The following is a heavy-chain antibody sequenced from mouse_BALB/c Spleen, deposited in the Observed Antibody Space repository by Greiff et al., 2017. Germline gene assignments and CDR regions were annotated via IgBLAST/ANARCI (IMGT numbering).Heavy chain of an antibody. D-gene: IGHD4-1*01. CDR2: IRNKANGYTT. CDR1: GFTFTDYY. CDR3: ARGTGHFDY. Sequence: EVHLVESGGGLVQPGGSLRLSCATSGFTFTDYYMSWVRQPPGKALEWLGFIRNKANGYTTEYSASVKGRFTISRDNSQSILYLQMNTLRAEDSATYYCARGTGHFDYWGQGTTLTVSS. V-gene: IGHV7-3*02. J-gene: IGHJ2*01.